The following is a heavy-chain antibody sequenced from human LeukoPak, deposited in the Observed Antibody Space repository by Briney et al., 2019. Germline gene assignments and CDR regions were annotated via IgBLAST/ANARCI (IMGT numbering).Heavy chain of an antibody. CDR1: GFTFSSYA. CDR2: ISSSGSTI. Sequence: GGSLRLSCAASGFTFSSYAMSWIRQAPGKGLEWVSYISSSGSTIYYADSVKGRFTISRDNAKNSLYLQMNSLRAEDTAVYYCARWRRVDAFDIWGQGTMVTVSS. CDR3: ARWRRVDAFDI. D-gene: IGHD3-3*01. V-gene: IGHV3-11*04. J-gene: IGHJ3*02.